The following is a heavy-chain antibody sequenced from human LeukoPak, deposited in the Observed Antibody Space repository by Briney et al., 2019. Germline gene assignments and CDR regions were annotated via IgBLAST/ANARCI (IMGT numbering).Heavy chain of an antibody. J-gene: IGHJ6*03. CDR2: INPNSGGT. V-gene: IGHV1-2*02. CDR3: ARDREWLVTPHYYYYMDV. Sequence: ASVKVSCKASGYTFTGYYMHWVRQAPGQGLEWMGWINPNSGGTNYAQKFQGRVTMTRDTSISTAYMELSRLRSDDTAVYYCARDREWLVTPHYYYYMDVWGKGTTVTVSS. D-gene: IGHD6-19*01. CDR1: GYTFTGYY.